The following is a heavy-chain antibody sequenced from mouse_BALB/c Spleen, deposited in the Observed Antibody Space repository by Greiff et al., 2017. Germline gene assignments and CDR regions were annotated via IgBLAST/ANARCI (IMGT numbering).Heavy chain of an antibody. CDR1: GYSFTGYF. CDR2: INPYNGDT. D-gene: IGHD2-14*01. CDR3: ARSDRYGSMDY. J-gene: IGHJ4*01. Sequence: VQLKESGPELVKPGASVKISSKASGYSFTGYFMNWVMQSHGKSLEWIGRINPYNGDTFYNQKFKGKATLTVDKSSSTAHMELRSLASEDSAVYYCARSDRYGSMDYWGQGTSVTVSS. V-gene: IGHV1-20*02.